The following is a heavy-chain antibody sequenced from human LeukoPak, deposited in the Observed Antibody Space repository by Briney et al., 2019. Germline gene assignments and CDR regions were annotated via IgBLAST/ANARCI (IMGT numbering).Heavy chain of an antibody. CDR3: ARAGGRYYDFWSGYYPDYYYYYMDV. CDR2: IYYSGST. CDR1: GGSISSGSYY. V-gene: IGHV4-61*10. Sequence: SETLSLTCTVSGGSISSGSYYWSWIRQPAGKGLEWFGYIYYSGSTNYNPSLKSRVTISVDTSKNQFSLKLSSVTAADTAVYYCARAGGRYYDFWSGYYPDYYYYYMDVWGKGTTVTVSS. J-gene: IGHJ6*03. D-gene: IGHD3-3*01.